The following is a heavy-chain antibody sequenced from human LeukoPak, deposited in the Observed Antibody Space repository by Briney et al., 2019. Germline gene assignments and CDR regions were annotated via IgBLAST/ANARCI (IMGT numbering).Heavy chain of an antibody. V-gene: IGHV3-23*01. D-gene: IGHD2-2*01. J-gene: IGHJ4*02. CDR2: ISGSGGST. CDR3: AREWRGGIVVVPAASDY. CDR1: GFTFSSYA. Sequence: GGSLRLSCAASGFTFSSYAMSWVRQAPGKGLEWVSAISGSGGSTYYADSVKGRFTISRDNAKNSLYLQMNSLRAEDTAVYYCAREWRGGIVVVPAASDYWGQGTLVTVSS.